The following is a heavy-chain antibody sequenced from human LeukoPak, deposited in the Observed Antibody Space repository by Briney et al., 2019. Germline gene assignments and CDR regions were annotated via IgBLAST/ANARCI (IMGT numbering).Heavy chain of an antibody. CDR3: ASYSSGYIDAFDI. J-gene: IGHJ3*02. Sequence: SGTLSLTCAVSGGSISSSNRWSWVRQPPGKGLEWIGEIYHSGGTNYNPSLKSRVTISVDKSKNQFSLKLSSVTAADTAVYYCASYSSGYIDAFDIWGQGTMVTVSS. CDR2: IYHSGGT. V-gene: IGHV4-4*02. CDR1: GGSISSSNR. D-gene: IGHD3-22*01.